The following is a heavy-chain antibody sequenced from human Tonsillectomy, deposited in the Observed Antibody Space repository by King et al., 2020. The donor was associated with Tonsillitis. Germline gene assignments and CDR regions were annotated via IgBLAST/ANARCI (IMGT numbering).Heavy chain of an antibody. Sequence: QLVQSGGGVVQPGGSLRLSCAASGFTFRSYGMHWVRQAPGKGLEWVAFIRYDGTNKYYADSVKGRFTISRDNSKNTLYLQMNSLRAEDTAVYYCAKVSEYYYESSPIDYWGQGTLVTVSS. J-gene: IGHJ4*02. D-gene: IGHD3-22*01. V-gene: IGHV3-30*02. CDR3: AKVSEYYYESSPIDY. CDR2: IRYDGTNK. CDR1: GFTFRSYG.